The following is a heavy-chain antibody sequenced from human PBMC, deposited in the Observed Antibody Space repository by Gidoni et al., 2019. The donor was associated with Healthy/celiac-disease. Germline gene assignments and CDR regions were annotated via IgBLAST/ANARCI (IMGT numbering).Heavy chain of an antibody. CDR2: IYWNDDK. V-gene: IGHV2-5*01. CDR3: AHRRGDYYDSGGYYTINAFDI. J-gene: IGHJ3*02. Sequence: QITLKESGPTLVKPTQTLTLTCTFSGFSLSTSGVGVGWIRQPPGKALEWLALIYWNDDKRYSPSLKSRLTITKDTSKNQVVLTMTNMDPVDTATYYCAHRRGDYYDSGGYYTINAFDIWGQGTMVTVSS. CDR1: GFSLSTSGVG. D-gene: IGHD3-22*01.